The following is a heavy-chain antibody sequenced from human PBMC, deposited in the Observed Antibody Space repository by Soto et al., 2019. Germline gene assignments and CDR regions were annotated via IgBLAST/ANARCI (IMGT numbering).Heavy chain of an antibody. V-gene: IGHV4-59*01. CDR1: GGSISSYY. CDR3: ARGGWYSYYYGMDV. D-gene: IGHD6-19*01. CDR2: IYYSVST. Sequence: KPSETLSLTCTVSGGSISSYYWSWIRQPPGKGLEWIGYIYYSVSTNYNPSLKSRVTISVDTSKNQFSLKLSSVTAADTAVYYCARGGWYSYYYGMDVWGQGTRVTVSS. J-gene: IGHJ6*02.